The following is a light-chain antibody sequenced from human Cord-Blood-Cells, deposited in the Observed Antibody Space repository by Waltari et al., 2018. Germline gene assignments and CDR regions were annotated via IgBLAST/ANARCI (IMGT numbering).Light chain of an antibody. CDR3: CSYAGVWV. CDR2: EGS. CDR1: SSDVGSYNL. V-gene: IGLV2-23*01. J-gene: IGLJ3*02. Sequence: QSALTQPASVSGSPGQSITISCTGTSSDVGSYNLVSWYQQHPVKAPKCMIYEGSKRPSGCSNRFSGSRSGNTASLTISGLQAEDEADYYCCSYAGVWVFGGGTKLTVL.